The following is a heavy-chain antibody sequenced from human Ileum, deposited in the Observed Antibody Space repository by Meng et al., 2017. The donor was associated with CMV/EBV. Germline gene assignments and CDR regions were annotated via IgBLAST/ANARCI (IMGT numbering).Heavy chain of an antibody. CDR1: GFSISRYY. CDR3: AREEGATGVAHLRYYYYGMDV. CDR2: IKQDGSEK. V-gene: IGHV3-7*01. Sequence: GESLKISCAVSGFSISRYYMSWVRQAPGKGLEWVANIKQDGSEKYYVDSVKGRFTISRDNAKNSLYLQMNSLRAEDTAVYYCAREEGATGVAHLRYYYYGMDVWGQGTTVTVSS. J-gene: IGHJ6*02. D-gene: IGHD1-26*01.